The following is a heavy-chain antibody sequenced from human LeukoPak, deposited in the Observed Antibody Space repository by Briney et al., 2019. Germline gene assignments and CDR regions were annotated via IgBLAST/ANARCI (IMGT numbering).Heavy chain of an antibody. V-gene: IGHV4-59*08. CDR2: IYYSGST. Sequence: SETLSLTCTVSGGSISSYYWSWIRQPPGKGLEWIGYIYYSGSTKYNPSLKTRVTISVDTSKNQSSLRLSSVTAADTAVYYCARHVEREYSGHDGFDYWGQGTLVTVSS. CDR3: ARHVEREYSGHDGFDY. J-gene: IGHJ4*02. CDR1: GGSISSYY. D-gene: IGHD5-12*01.